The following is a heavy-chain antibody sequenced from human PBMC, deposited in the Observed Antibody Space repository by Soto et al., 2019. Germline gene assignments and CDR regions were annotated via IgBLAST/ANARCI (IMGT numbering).Heavy chain of an antibody. CDR2: ISYDGSNK. D-gene: IGHD1-26*01. Sequence: GGSLRLSCAASGFTFSSYGMHWVRQAPGKGLEWVAVISYDGSNKYYADSVKGRFTISRDNSKNTLYLQMNSLRAEDTAVYYCAKDRNIVGASGARVNYYGMGVWDQGTTVTVSS. V-gene: IGHV3-30*18. CDR3: AKDRNIVGASGARVNYYGMGV. J-gene: IGHJ6*02. CDR1: GFTFSSYG.